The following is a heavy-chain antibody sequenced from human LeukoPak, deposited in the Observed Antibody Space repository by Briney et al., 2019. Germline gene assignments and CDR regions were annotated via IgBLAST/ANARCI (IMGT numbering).Heavy chain of an antibody. CDR3: VRGGSGWYYFDY. D-gene: IGHD6-19*01. V-gene: IGHV3-13*04. CDR2: IGTAGDT. CDR1: GFTFSSYD. J-gene: IGHJ4*02. Sequence: GGSLRLSCAASGFTFSSYDMHWVRQATGKGLEWVSAIGTAGDTYYPGSVKGRFTISREDAKMSLYLQMNSLTAGDTAVYYCVRGGSGWYYFDYWGQGSLVTASS.